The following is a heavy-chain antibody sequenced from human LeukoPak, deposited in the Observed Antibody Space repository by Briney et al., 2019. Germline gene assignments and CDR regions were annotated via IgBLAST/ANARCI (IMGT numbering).Heavy chain of an antibody. J-gene: IGHJ2*01. V-gene: IGHV3-21*01. CDR2: ISSGSSFK. Sequence: GGSLKLSCTASGFTFSSYSMNWVRQAPGRGLEWVSSISSGSSFKYYSDSVKGRFTISRDNAKNSLYLQMNSLRAEDTAVYYCASVFYGDYSLGWYFDLWGRGTLVTVSS. CDR3: ASVFYGDYSLGWYFDL. CDR1: GFTFSSYS. D-gene: IGHD4-17*01.